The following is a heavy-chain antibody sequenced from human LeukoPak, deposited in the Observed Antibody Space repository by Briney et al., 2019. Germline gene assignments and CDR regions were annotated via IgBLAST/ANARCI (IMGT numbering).Heavy chain of an antibody. V-gene: IGHV1-2*02. CDR3: AREGSYCVGGDCYSFDF. D-gene: IGHD2-21*02. CDR1: GYRFISNY. Sequence: ASVKVSCKASGYRFISNYIQWVRQAPGLGPEWVGWMHPGNGNTRHAEKFQGRVTMTRDTSINTAYLDLNSLRSDDTAVYYCAREGSYCVGGDCYSFDFWGQGTLITVSS. J-gene: IGHJ4*02. CDR2: MHPGNGNT.